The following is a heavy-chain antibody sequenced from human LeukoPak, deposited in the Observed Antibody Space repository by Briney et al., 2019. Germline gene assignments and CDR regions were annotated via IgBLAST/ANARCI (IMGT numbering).Heavy chain of an antibody. V-gene: IGHV4-61*10. CDR1: GGSISSGSYY. J-gene: IGHJ5*02. Sequence: SETLSLTCTVSGGSISSGSYYWSWIRQPAGKGLEWIGRIYSSGSTHYNPSLKSRVTISVDTSTIQFSLYLSSVTAADTAVYYCARARYNWFDPWGQGTLVTVSS. CDR2: IYSSGST. CDR3: ARARYNWFDP.